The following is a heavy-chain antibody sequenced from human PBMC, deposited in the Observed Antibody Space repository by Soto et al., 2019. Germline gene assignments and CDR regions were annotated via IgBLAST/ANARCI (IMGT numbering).Heavy chain of an antibody. J-gene: IGHJ3*02. V-gene: IGHV4-59*01. CDR3: ARGQHSSSSEAFDI. D-gene: IGHD6-6*01. CDR2: IYYSGST. Sequence: SETLSLTCTVSGGSISSYYWSWIRQPPGKRLEWIGYIYYSGSTNYNPSLKSRVTISVDTSKNQFSLKLSSVTAADTAVYYCARGQHSSSSEAFDIWGQGTMVTVSS. CDR1: GGSISSYY.